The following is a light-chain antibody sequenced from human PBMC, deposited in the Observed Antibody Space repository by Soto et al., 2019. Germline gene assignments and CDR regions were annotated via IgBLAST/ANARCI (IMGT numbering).Light chain of an antibody. Sequence: QSALTQPASVSGSPGQSITISCTGTSNDVGSYNLVSWYQQHPGKAPKLMIYEVTKRPSGVSTRFSGSKSGNTASLTISGLQAEDEADYYCCSYASSGTYVFATGTKVTVL. CDR1: SNDVGSYNL. CDR2: EVT. V-gene: IGLV2-23*02. J-gene: IGLJ1*01. CDR3: CSYASSGTYV.